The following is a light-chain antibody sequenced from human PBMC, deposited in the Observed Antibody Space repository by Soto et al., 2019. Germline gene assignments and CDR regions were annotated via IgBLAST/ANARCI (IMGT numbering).Light chain of an antibody. Sequence: IQTTQSPSTLSASGGDRVTLSCRASQTISHWLAWYQQKPGKAPKLLIYDASNLGSGVPSRFSGSGSGTDFTLTISSLQPDDFTTYYCQHYTSYSRAFGQGTKVDIK. CDR2: DAS. CDR1: QTISHW. V-gene: IGKV1-5*01. CDR3: QHYTSYSRA. J-gene: IGKJ1*01.